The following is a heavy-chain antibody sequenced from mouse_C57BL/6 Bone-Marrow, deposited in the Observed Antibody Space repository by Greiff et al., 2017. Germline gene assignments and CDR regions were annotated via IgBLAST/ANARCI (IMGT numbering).Heavy chain of an antibody. V-gene: IGHV1-81*01. J-gene: IGHJ3*01. CDR3: ARGEGLSYYPAWFAY. CDR2: IYPRSGNT. D-gene: IGHD1-1*02. CDR1: GYTFTSYG. Sequence: QVQLQQSGAELARPGASVKLSCKASGYTFTSYGISWVKQRTGQGLEWIGEIYPRSGNTYYNEKFKGKATLTADKSSSTAYMELRSLTSEDSAVYFCARGEGLSYYPAWFAYWGQGTLVTVSA.